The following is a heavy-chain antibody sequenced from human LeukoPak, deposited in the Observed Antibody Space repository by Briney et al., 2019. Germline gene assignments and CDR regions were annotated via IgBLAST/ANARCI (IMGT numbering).Heavy chain of an antibody. J-gene: IGHJ6*03. Sequence: GGSLRLSCAASRFTFSSYGMHWVRQAPGKGLEWVTFILYDASYTYYADSVKGRFTISRDNSKYTLYLQMNSLRPEDTAVYYCVKGSGNPSYYYYYYMAVWGKGTTVTVSS. V-gene: IGHV3-30*02. D-gene: IGHD1-1*01. CDR1: RFTFSSYG. CDR2: ILYDASYT. CDR3: VKGSGNPSYYYYYYMAV.